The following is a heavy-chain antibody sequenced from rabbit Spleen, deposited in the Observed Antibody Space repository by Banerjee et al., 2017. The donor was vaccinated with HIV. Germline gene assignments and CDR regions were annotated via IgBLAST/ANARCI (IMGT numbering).Heavy chain of an antibody. Sequence: QEKLEESGGGLVKPEGSLTLTCTASGFSFTNKDVMCWVRQAPGKGLEWIGCIAGSSSDFTYSATWAKGRFTISKTSSTTVTLQMTSLTVADTATYFCTRDYSDSYFALWGQGTLVTVS. D-gene: IGHD6-1*01. V-gene: IGHV1S45*01. CDR1: GFSFTNKDV. CDR3: TRDYSDSYFAL. J-gene: IGHJ4*01. CDR2: IAGSSSDFT.